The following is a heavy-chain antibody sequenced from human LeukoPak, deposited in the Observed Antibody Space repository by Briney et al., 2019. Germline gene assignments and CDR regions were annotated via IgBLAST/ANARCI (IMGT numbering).Heavy chain of an antibody. D-gene: IGHD3-9*01. CDR2: ISSSSSYI. V-gene: IGHV3-11*06. J-gene: IGHJ6*02. Sequence: PGGSLRLSCAAYGFTFRDYYMSWIRQAPGKGLEWVSSISSSSSYIYYADSVKGRFTISRDNAKNSLYLQMNSLRAEDTAVYYCARDPDDIFYGMDVWAQGTTVTVSS. CDR3: ARDPDDIFYGMDV. CDR1: GFTFRDYY.